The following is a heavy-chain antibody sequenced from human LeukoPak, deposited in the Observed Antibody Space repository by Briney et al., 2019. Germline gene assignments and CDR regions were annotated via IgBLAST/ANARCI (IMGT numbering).Heavy chain of an antibody. J-gene: IGHJ3*02. Sequence: SETLSLTCAVSGGSISSSKWWSWVRQPPGKGLEWIGEIYHSGSTNYNPSLKSRVTISVDKSKNQFSLKLSPVTAPDTAMYYCARSRAPGAADAFDIWGQGTMVTVSS. CDR3: ARSRAPGAADAFDI. D-gene: IGHD7-27*01. CDR1: GGSISSSKW. CDR2: IYHSGST. V-gene: IGHV4-4*02.